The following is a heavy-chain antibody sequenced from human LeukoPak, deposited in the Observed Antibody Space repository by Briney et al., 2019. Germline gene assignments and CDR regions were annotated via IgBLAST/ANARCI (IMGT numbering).Heavy chain of an antibody. CDR3: ARHDAGIAARPFDN. Sequence: SETLSLTRTVSGGSISTYYWSWIRRPPGKGLEWIAYIHASGPTNYNPSLKSRITISVDTSKNQFSLKLSSVTAADTAVYYCARHDAGIAARPFDNWGQGTLVTVSS. D-gene: IGHD6-6*01. V-gene: IGHV4-4*09. CDR1: GGSISTYY. J-gene: IGHJ4*02. CDR2: IHASGPT.